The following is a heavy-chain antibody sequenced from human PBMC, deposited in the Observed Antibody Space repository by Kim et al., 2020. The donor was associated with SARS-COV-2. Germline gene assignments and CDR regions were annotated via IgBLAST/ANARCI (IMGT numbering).Heavy chain of an antibody. Sequence: GGSLRLSCAASGFTFSSYGMHWVRQAPGKGLEWVAVISYDGSNKYYADSVKGRFTISRDNSKNTLYLQMNSLRAEDTAVYYCAKGKEYGYSYGSCLDYWGQGTLVTVSS. J-gene: IGHJ4*02. CDR3: AKGKEYGYSYGSCLDY. V-gene: IGHV3-30*18. D-gene: IGHD5-18*01. CDR2: ISYDGSNK. CDR1: GFTFSSYG.